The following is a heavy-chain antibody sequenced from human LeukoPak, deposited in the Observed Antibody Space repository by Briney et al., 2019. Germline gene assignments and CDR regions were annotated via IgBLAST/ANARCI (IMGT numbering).Heavy chain of an antibody. CDR1: GFTFSSYA. Sequence: GGSLRLSCAASGFTFSSYAMSWVRQAPGKGLEWVSVIYSGGSTYYADSVKGRFTISRDNSKNTLYLQMNSLRAEDTAVYYCASLGSSGWYGNDYWGQGTLVTVSS. J-gene: IGHJ4*02. D-gene: IGHD6-19*01. CDR3: ASLGSSGWYGNDY. V-gene: IGHV3-66*01. CDR2: IYSGGST.